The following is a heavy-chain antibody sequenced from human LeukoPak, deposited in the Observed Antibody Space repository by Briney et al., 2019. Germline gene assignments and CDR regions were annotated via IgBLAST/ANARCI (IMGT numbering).Heavy chain of an antibody. D-gene: IGHD6-13*01. J-gene: IGHJ3*02. CDR3: ARDSSSWSVSAFDI. Sequence: SETLSLTCTVSGYSISSGYYWGWIRQPPGKGLEWIGSIYHSGSTYYNPSLKSRVTISVDTSKNQFSLKLSSVTAADTAVYYCARDSSSWSVSAFDIWGQGTMVTVSS. V-gene: IGHV4-38-2*02. CDR1: GYSISSGYY. CDR2: IYHSGST.